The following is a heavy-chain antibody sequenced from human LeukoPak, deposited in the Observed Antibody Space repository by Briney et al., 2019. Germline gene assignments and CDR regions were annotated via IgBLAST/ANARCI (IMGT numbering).Heavy chain of an antibody. Sequence: GGSLRLSCAVSGFIFSNYGMHWVRQAPGKGLEWVTLVSYDGTNKHYADSVMGRFTVSRDNSKNTLYLQMNSLRTEDTAVYYCASSPSSCFDYWGQGTLVTVSS. D-gene: IGHD6-13*01. J-gene: IGHJ4*02. V-gene: IGHV3-30*19. CDR1: GFIFSNYG. CDR3: ASSPSSCFDY. CDR2: VSYDGTNK.